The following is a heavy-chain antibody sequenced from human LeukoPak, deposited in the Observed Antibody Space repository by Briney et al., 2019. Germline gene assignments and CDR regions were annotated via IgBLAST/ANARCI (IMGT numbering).Heavy chain of an antibody. D-gene: IGHD4-23*01. CDR1: GFTFSNYW. V-gene: IGHV3-74*01. J-gene: IGHJ4*02. CDR3: ARDLRTPSDTNIAIDY. CDR2: VNSDGRLT. Sequence: GGSLRLSCAASGFTFSNYWMHWVRQGPGKGLVWVSRVNSDGRLTSYADSVKGRFTISRDNAKNTLSLQMNSLRAEDTAVYYCARDLRTPSDTNIAIDYWGQGTLVTVSS.